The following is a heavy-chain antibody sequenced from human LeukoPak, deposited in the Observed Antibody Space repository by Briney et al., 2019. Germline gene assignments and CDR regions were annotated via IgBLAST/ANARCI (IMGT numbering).Heavy chain of an antibody. V-gene: IGHV3-43*01. Sequence: GGSLRLSCAASGFTFDDYTMHWVRQAPGKGLEWVSLISWDGGSTYYADSVKGRFTISRDNSKNSLYLQMNSLRTEDTALYYCAKEGEPAAALDYWGQGALVTVSS. CDR2: ISWDGGST. CDR3: AKEGEPAAALDY. J-gene: IGHJ4*02. D-gene: IGHD6-13*01. CDR1: GFTFDDYT.